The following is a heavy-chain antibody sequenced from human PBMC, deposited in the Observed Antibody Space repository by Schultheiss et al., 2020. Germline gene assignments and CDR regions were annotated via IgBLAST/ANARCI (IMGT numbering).Heavy chain of an antibody. V-gene: IGHV4-38-2*01. Sequence: SETLSLTCAVSGYSISSGYYWGWIRQPPGKGLEWIGYIYYSGSTYYNPSLKSRVTISVDTSKNQFSLKLSSVTAADTAVYYCARGSLRKIDYWGQGTLVTVSS. J-gene: IGHJ4*02. CDR1: GYSISSGYY. D-gene: IGHD1-14*01. CDR3: ARGSLRKIDY. CDR2: IYYSGST.